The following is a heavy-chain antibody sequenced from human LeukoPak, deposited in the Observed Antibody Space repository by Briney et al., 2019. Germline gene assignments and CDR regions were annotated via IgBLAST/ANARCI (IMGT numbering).Heavy chain of an antibody. CDR2: ISSSGSTL. V-gene: IGHV3-11*01. CDR1: GFTSSVYY. D-gene: IGHD3-10*01. J-gene: IGHJ4*02. Sequence: GGSLRLSCAASGFTSSVYYMSWIRQAPGKGLEGVSYISSSGSTLYSAHSVKGRFTISRENAKNSLYLQMNGLRADDTAVYYCSRDRGGYFDYWGQGTLVTVSS. CDR3: SRDRGGYFDY.